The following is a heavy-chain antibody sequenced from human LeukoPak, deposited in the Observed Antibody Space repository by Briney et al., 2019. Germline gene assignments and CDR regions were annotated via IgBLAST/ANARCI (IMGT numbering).Heavy chain of an antibody. CDR3: AKGLWFGELSNFDY. J-gene: IGHJ4*02. V-gene: IGHV3-11*01. CDR2: ISSSGSTI. CDR1: GFTFSDYY. Sequence: PGGSLRLSCAASGFTFSDYYMSWVRQAPGKGLEWVSYISSSGSTIYYADSVKGRFTISRDNAKNSLSLQMNSLRAEDTAVYYCAKGLWFGELSNFDYWGQGTLVTVSS. D-gene: IGHD3-10*01.